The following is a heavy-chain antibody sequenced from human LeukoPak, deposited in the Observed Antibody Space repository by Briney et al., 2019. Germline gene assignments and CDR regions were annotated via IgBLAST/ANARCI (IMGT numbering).Heavy chain of an antibody. CDR2: VYHTGTS. J-gene: IGHJ4*02. CDR1: GASINDYY. V-gene: IGHV4-59*12. Sequence: SETLSLTCSVSGASINDYYWTWIRQPPGKGLEWVGYVYHTGTSGYHPSLKSRVAMSLDTSKNQVSLKLRSVTAADTAMYFCTRVVNGGHFDYWGQGTLVTVSS. CDR3: TRVVNGGHFDY. D-gene: IGHD2-8*01.